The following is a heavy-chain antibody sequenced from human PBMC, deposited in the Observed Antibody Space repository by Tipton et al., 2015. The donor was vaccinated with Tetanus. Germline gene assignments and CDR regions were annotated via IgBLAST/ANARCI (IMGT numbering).Heavy chain of an antibody. D-gene: IGHD5-24*01. Sequence: SLSLSCAASGFIFRSHWMHWVRQAPGKGLMWVSRINSDGTKTTYAESVKGRFTISRDNAKNTLYLQMNNLRAEDTAVYYCPRDPSNNYVLPDNWFDPWGQGTLVIVSS. V-gene: IGHV3-74*01. CDR3: PRDPSNNYVLPDNWFDP. CDR1: GFIFRSHW. CDR2: INSDGTKT. J-gene: IGHJ5*02.